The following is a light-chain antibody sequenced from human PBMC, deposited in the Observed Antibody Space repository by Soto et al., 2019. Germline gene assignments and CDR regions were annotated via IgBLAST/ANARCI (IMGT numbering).Light chain of an antibody. CDR3: QQSYSSLT. CDR2: AAT. V-gene: IGKV1-39*01. Sequence: DIQMTQSPSSLSASVGDRVTITCRASQSISTYLTWYQQKPGKAPKLLIYAATILQSGVPSRFSGSVSRTDFTLTISTLQPEDFATYYCQQSYSSLTFGGGTKVDIQ. CDR1: QSISTY. J-gene: IGKJ4*01.